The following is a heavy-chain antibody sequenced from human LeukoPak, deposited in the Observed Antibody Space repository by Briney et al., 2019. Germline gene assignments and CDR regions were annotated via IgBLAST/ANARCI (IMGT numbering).Heavy chain of an antibody. J-gene: IGHJ4*02. CDR1: GGAFSGYY. CDR2: INHSGST. CDR3: ARSTPSSGKPFWGN. D-gene: IGHD3-22*01. Sequence: PSQTLSLTCAVSGGAFSGYYWGWIRQPPGKGLEWIGEINHSGSTNYNPSLKSRVTISLDTSKNQFSLKLSSVTAADTAVYYCARSTPSSGKPFWGNWGQGNLVTVSS. V-gene: IGHV4-34*01.